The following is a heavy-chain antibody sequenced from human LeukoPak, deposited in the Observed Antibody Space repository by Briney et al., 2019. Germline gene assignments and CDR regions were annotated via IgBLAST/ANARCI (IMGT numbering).Heavy chain of an antibody. J-gene: IGHJ4*02. D-gene: IGHD3-3*01. Sequence: PGGSLRLSCAASGFTFDDYAIHWVRQAPGKGLEWVSGISWNSGVIGYADSVKGRFTISRDNAENSLYLQMNSLRPEDTALYYCAKDIHPASYYDFWSGYYTGFDYWGLGTLVTVSS. CDR3: AKDIHPASYYDFWSGYYTGFDY. V-gene: IGHV3-9*01. CDR1: GFTFDDYA. CDR2: ISWNSGVI.